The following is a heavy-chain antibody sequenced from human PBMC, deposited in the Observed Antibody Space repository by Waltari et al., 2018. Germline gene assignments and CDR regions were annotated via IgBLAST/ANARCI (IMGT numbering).Heavy chain of an antibody. CDR1: GLSFNTYN. CDR2: IRNTGAYM. J-gene: IGHJ4*02. CDR3: ATGGWGFFLGY. Sequence: EVQLVESGGGLVRPGGSLRLSCAASGLSFNTYNMNWVRQAPGKGLEWVSSIRNTGAYMHYADSVKGRFTISRDNAKNSLYLQLSSLRAEDTAMYYCATGGWGFFLGYWGQGTLVTVSS. D-gene: IGHD7-27*01. V-gene: IGHV3-21*02.